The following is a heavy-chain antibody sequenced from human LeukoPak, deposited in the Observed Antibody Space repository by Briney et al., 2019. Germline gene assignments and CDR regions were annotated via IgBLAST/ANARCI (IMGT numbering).Heavy chain of an antibody. V-gene: IGHV3-11*03. J-gene: IGHJ4*02. Sequence: PGGSLRLSCAASGFTFSDYYMNWIRQAPGKGLEWISTISRSSSYTNYADSVKGRFSISRDNAKNSLYLQMNSLGAEDTAVYYCAGGIAVAGTGFFDYWGQGTLVTASS. CDR2: ISRSSSYT. D-gene: IGHD6-19*01. CDR1: GFTFSDYY. CDR3: AGGIAVAGTGFFDY.